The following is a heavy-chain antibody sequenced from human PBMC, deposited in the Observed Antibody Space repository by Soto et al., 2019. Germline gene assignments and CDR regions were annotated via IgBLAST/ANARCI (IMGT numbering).Heavy chain of an antibody. CDR3: ATDIVVVVAATGTSYYYYGMDV. CDR1: GGTFSSYA. V-gene: IGHV1-69*01. D-gene: IGHD2-15*01. J-gene: IGHJ6*02. Sequence: QVQLVQSGAEVMKPGSSVKVSCKASGGTFSSYAISWVRQAPGQGLEWMGGIIPIFGTANYAQKFQGRVTITADESTSTAYMELSSLRSEDTAVYYCATDIVVVVAATGTSYYYYGMDVWGQGTTVTVSS. CDR2: IIPIFGTA.